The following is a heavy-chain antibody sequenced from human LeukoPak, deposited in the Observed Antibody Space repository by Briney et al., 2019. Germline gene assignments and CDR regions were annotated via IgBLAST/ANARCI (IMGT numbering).Heavy chain of an antibody. V-gene: IGHV3-30-3*01. CDR3: ARGPERTGVGTRYYYDMDV. J-gene: IGHJ6*02. D-gene: IGHD2-8*01. Sequence: GGSLRLSCAASGFTFSSYAMHWGRQAPGKGLEWVAVISYDGSNKYYADSVKRRFTISRDNSKNTLYLQMNSLRAEDTAVYYCARGPERTGVGTRYYYDMDVWGQATADTVSS. CDR1: GFTFSSYA. CDR2: ISYDGSNK.